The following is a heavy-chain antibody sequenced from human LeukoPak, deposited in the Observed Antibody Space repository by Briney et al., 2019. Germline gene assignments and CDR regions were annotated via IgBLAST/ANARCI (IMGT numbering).Heavy chain of an antibody. Sequence: GGSLRLSCAASGFTFSGYTMNWVRQAPGKGLEWVSSISSSSSYIYYADSVKGRFTISRDNAKNSLYLQMNSLRAEDTAVYYCASLQGYCSSTSCSYFDYWGQGTLVTVSS. J-gene: IGHJ4*02. CDR2: ISSSSSYI. V-gene: IGHV3-21*01. CDR1: GFTFSGYT. D-gene: IGHD2-2*01. CDR3: ASLQGYCSSTSCSYFDY.